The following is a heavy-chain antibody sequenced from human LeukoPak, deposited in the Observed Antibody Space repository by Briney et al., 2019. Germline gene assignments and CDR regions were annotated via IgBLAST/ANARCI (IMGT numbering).Heavy chain of an antibody. Sequence: GASVKVSCKASGYTFTSYDINWVRQATGQGLEWMVWMNPNSGNTGYAQKFQGRVTMTRNTSISTAYMELSSLRSEDTAVYYCARWFGASYYYYGMDVWGQGTTVTVSS. V-gene: IGHV1-8*01. CDR2: MNPNSGNT. D-gene: IGHD3-10*01. CDR1: GYTFTSYD. J-gene: IGHJ6*02. CDR3: ARWFGASYYYYGMDV.